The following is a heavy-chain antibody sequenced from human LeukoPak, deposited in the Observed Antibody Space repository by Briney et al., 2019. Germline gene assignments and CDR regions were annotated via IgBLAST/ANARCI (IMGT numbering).Heavy chain of an antibody. D-gene: IGHD3-9*01. V-gene: IGHV1-2*02. Sequence: GASVKVSCKASGYTFTDYYFHWVRQAPGQGLEWMGWINPRSGGTNYAQKFQGRVTMTRDTSISTAYMELSSLRSDDTAVYYCARFDGGFDPWGQGTLVTVSS. CDR1: GYTFTDYY. CDR2: INPRSGGT. CDR3: ARFDGGFDP. J-gene: IGHJ5*02.